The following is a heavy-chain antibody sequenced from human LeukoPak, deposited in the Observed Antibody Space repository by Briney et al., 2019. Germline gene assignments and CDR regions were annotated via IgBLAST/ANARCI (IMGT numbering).Heavy chain of an antibody. CDR2: INHSGST. J-gene: IGHJ5*02. V-gene: IGHV4-34*01. Sequence: SETLSLTCAVYGGSFSGYYWSWIRQPPGKGLEWIGEINHSGSTNYNPSLKSRVTISVDTSKNQFSLKLSSVTAADTAVYYCARLGTFYGSGSYLYNWFDPWGQGTLVTVSS. CDR1: GGSFSGYY. CDR3: ARLGTFYGSGSYLYNWFDP. D-gene: IGHD3-10*01.